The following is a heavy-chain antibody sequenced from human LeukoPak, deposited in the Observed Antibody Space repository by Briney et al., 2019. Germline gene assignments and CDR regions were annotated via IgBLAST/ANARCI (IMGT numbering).Heavy chain of an antibody. J-gene: IGHJ3*02. CDR1: GYTFTSYY. V-gene: IGHV1-46*01. CDR3: ARDRNMITFGGVIANDAFDI. D-gene: IGHD3-16*02. Sequence: ASVKVSCKASGYTFTSYYIHWVRQAPGQGPEWMGIINTSGGRTTYAQKFQGRVTMTGDMSTNTVYMELSSLRSDDTAVYYCARDRNMITFGGVIANDAFDIWGQGTMVTVSS. CDR2: INTSGGRT.